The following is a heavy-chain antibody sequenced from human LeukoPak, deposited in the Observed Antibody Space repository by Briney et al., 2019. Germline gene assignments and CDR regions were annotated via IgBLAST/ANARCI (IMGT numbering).Heavy chain of an antibody. J-gene: IGHJ5*02. V-gene: IGHV1-69*06. Sequence: GSSVKVSCKASGGTFSSYAISWVRQAPGQGLEWMGGIIPIFGTANYAQKFQGRVTITADKSTSTAYMELSSLRSEDTAVYYCARAVLRYFDWLLAYNWFDPWGQGTPVTVSS. CDR3: ARAVLRYFDWLLAYNWFDP. D-gene: IGHD3-9*01. CDR2: IIPIFGTA. CDR1: GGTFSSYA.